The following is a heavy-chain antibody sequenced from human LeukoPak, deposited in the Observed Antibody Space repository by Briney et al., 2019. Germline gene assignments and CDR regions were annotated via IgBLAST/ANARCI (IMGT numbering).Heavy chain of an antibody. J-gene: IGHJ6*02. Sequence: RASVKLSCKASGYTFTGYYMHWVRQAPGQGLEWMGWINPNSGGTNYAQKFQGRVTMTRDTSISTAYMELSRLRSDDTAAYYCARAYEWSGAYYYYGMDVWGQGTTVTVSS. D-gene: IGHD2-8*01. CDR2: INPNSGGT. CDR1: GYTFTGYY. V-gene: IGHV1-2*02. CDR3: ARAYEWSGAYYYYGMDV.